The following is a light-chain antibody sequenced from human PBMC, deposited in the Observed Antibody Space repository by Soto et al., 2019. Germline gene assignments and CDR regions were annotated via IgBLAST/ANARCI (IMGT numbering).Light chain of an antibody. Sequence: IVMSHSPATLSVSPGERVTLSCRASQSVSSDLAWYHHKPGQAPRLLIYGASTRATGIPARFSGSGFGTEFTLTISSLQSEAFAVYYGQQYGSSPCTCGQGTK. V-gene: IGKV3D-15*02. CDR3: QQYGSSPCT. J-gene: IGKJ1*01. CDR1: QSVSSD. CDR2: GAS.